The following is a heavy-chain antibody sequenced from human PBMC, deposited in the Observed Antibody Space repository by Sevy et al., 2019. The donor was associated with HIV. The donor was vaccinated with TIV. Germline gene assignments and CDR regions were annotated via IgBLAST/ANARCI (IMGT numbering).Heavy chain of an antibody. D-gene: IGHD2-8*02. CDR2: IDTEGTTT. V-gene: IGHV3-74*01. J-gene: IGHJ6*02. CDR1: GFSISTYW. CDR3: AKRRVQSGLSGGGANYGWDV. Sequence: GGSLRLSCAASGFSISTYWMHWVRQAPGEGLVWVSRIDTEGTTTIYADSVRGRFTISRDNAKNTLYLQMNSLRAEDTAVYYCAKRRVQSGLSGGGANYGWDVCGQGTTVTVSS.